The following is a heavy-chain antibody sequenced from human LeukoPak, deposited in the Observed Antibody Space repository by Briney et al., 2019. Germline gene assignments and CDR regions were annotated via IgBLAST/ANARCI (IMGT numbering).Heavy chain of an antibody. J-gene: IGHJ5*02. D-gene: IGHD5-18*01. Sequence: ASVKVSCKASGYTFTGHYMHWVRQASGQGLEWTGWINPNSGGTNYAQKFQGRVTMTRDTSISTAYMELRSLRSDDTAVYYCARGRGYSYGYWFDPWGQGTLVTVSS. CDR1: GYTFTGHY. CDR3: ARGRGYSYGYWFDP. CDR2: INPNSGGT. V-gene: IGHV1-2*02.